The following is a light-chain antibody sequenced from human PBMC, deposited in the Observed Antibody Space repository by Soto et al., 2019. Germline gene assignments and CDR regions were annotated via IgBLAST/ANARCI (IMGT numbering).Light chain of an antibody. V-gene: IGKV1-39*01. CDR2: AAS. CDR1: RSISDC. J-gene: IGKJ2*01. CDR3: QQSYSLPYT. Sequence: IQLTQSPSSLSASVGDSVTITCRASRSISDCLNWYKQKPGEAPELLIYAASSLQSGVSSRFSGSGSGTDFTLTISSLQPEDSATYYCQQSYSLPYTFGQGTKVDIK.